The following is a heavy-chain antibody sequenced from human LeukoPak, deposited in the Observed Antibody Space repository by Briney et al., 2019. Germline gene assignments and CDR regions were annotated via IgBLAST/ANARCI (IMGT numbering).Heavy chain of an antibody. CDR1: GFAFSNYW. CDR3: LAGYYYYYMDV. J-gene: IGHJ6*03. Sequence: GGSLRLSCAASGFAFSNYWLHWVRQAPGKGMVWVARINTHGSSTNYADSVKGRFTISRDNAKNTLYLQMTSLSAEDTAVYYALAGYYYYYMDVWGKGTTVTVSS. CDR2: INTHGSST. V-gene: IGHV3-74*01. D-gene: IGHD6-13*01.